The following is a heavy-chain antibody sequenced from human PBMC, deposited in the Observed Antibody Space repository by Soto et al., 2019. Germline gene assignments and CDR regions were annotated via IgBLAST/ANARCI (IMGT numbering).Heavy chain of an antibody. Sequence: GGSLRLSCAASGFTFSDYYMSWIRQAPGKGLEWVSYISSSGSTIYYADSVKGRFTISRDNAKNSLYLQMNSLRAEDTAVYYCAKDIRPIMTTVTPVDYWGQGTLVTVSS. CDR2: ISSSGSTI. CDR3: AKDIRPIMTTVTPVDY. CDR1: GFTFSDYY. V-gene: IGHV3-11*01. J-gene: IGHJ4*02. D-gene: IGHD4-17*01.